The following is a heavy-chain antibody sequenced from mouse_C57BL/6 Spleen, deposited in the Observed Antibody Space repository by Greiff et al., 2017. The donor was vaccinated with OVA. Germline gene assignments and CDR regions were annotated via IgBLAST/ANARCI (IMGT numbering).Heavy chain of an antibody. Sequence: VKLVESGAELAKPGASVKLSCKASGYTFTSYWMHWVKQRPGQGLEWIGYINHSSGYTKYNQKFKDKATLTADKSSSTAYMQLSSLTYEDSAVYYYARIITTPGWYFDVWGTGTTVTVSS. CDR3: ARIITTPGWYFDV. J-gene: IGHJ1*03. CDR2: INHSSGYT. V-gene: IGHV1-7*01. CDR1: GYTFTSYW. D-gene: IGHD1-1*01.